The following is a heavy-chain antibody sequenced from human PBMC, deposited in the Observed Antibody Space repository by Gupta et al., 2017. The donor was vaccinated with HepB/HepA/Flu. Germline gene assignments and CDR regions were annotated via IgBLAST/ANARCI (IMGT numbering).Heavy chain of an antibody. V-gene: IGHV3-48*03. J-gene: IGHJ4*02. CDR1: GFTCRDYE. CDR3: AREILPCYGDCNNY. Sequence: EVQLVESGGGLVQPGGSLRLPCGASGFTCRDYEMNWVRQAPGKGLEWVSYITASGSATRYAESVKGRFTISRDNAKNSLYLQMNNLRADDTAVYYCAREILPCYGDCNNYWGQGTLVTVSS. D-gene: IGHD2-21*02. CDR2: ITASGSAT.